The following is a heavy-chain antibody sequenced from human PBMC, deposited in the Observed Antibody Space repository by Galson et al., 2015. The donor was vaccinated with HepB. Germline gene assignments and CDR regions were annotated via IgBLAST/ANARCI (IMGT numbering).Heavy chain of an antibody. D-gene: IGHD3-10*01. CDR3: AGITLWFGPEGVDY. Sequence: SVKVSCKASDYTFTSYGISWVRQAPGQGLEWMGWISGDNGNTYYAQNLQDRVTMTTDTSTSTAYMELRSLRSDDTAVYYCAGITLWFGPEGVDYWGQGTLVIVSS. V-gene: IGHV1-18*04. CDR1: DYTFTSYG. CDR2: ISGDNGNT. J-gene: IGHJ4*02.